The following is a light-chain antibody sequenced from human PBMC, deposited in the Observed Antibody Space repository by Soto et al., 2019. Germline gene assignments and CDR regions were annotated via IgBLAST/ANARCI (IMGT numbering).Light chain of an antibody. V-gene: IGKV1-39*01. J-gene: IGKJ1*01. CDR1: QSISSY. CDR3: QQSYSTPWT. CDR2: AAS. Sequence: DIQMTQSPSSLSASLGDSVTITCRASQSISSYLNWYKHKPGKAPKLLNYAASSLQRRVPSRFSGSGSGTDLTLTISSLQPEDFATYYCQQSYSTPWTFGRGTNVDIK.